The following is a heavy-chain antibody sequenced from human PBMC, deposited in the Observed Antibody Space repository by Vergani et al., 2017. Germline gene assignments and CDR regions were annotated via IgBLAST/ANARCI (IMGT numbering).Heavy chain of an antibody. CDR1: GFSLSNARMG. CDR3: ARIVSGSYYPNKIDY. J-gene: IGHJ4*02. CDR2: IFSNDEK. Sequence: QVTLKESGPVLVKPTETLPLTCTVSGFSLSNARMGVSWIRQPPGKALEWLAHIFSNDEKSYSTPLKSRLTISKDTSKSQVVLTMTNMDPVDTATYYCARIVSGSYYPNKIDYWGQGTLVTVSS. D-gene: IGHD1-26*01. V-gene: IGHV2-26*01.